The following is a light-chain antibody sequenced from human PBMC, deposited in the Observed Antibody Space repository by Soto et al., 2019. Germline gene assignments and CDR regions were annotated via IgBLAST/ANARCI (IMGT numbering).Light chain of an antibody. CDR1: QSINNW. V-gene: IGKV1-5*01. CDR2: DAS. J-gene: IGKJ1*01. CDR3: QQYNTSHPWT. Sequence: DIQMTQSPSTLPASVGDRVTITCWASQSINNWLAWYQQKPGKAPKLLIFDASILETGVPSRFRGSGSGAEFTLTISSLKPDDFANYYCQQYNTSHPWTFGQGTKVDIK.